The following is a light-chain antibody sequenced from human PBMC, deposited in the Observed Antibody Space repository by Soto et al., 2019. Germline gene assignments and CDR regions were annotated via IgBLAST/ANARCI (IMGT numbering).Light chain of an antibody. J-gene: IGKJ1*01. CDR2: AAS. V-gene: IGKV1-39*01. Sequence: DIQMTQSPSSLSASVGDRVTITCRASQSISSYLNWYQQKPGKAPKLLIYAASSLQSGVPSRFSGSGSGTDFTLTISSLQPEEFATYYCRQSYSTPWTFGQGTKGEIK. CDR1: QSISSY. CDR3: RQSYSTPWT.